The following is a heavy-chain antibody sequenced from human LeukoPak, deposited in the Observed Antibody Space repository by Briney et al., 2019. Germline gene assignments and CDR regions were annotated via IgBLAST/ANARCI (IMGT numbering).Heavy chain of an antibody. CDR1: GYTFTSYG. Sequence: ASVKVSCKASGYTFTSYGISWVRQAPGQGLEWMGWISAYNGNTNYAQKLQGRVTMTTDTSTSTAYMELRSLRSDDTAVYYCARDRVDYDFWSGSYYYYMDVWGKGTTVTVSS. V-gene: IGHV1-18*01. CDR3: ARDRVDYDFWSGSYYYYMDV. CDR2: ISAYNGNT. D-gene: IGHD3-3*01. J-gene: IGHJ6*03.